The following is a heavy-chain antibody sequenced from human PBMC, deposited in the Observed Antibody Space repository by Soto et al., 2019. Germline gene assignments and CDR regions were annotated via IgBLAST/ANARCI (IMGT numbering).Heavy chain of an antibody. J-gene: IGHJ4*02. V-gene: IGHV4-39*01. CDR1: GGSISSSSYY. Sequence: PSETLSLTCTVSGGSISSSSYYWGWIRQPPGKGLEWIGSIYYSGSTYYNPSLKSRVTISVDTSKNQFSLKLSSVTAADTAVYYCARGGWYSRWGQGTLVTVSS. D-gene: IGHD6-19*01. CDR2: IYYSGST. CDR3: ARGGWYSR.